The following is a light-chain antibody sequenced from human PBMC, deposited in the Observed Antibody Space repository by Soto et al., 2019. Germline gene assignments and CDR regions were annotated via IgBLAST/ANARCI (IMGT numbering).Light chain of an antibody. V-gene: IGLV2-8*01. Sequence: QSVLTQSPSAPGSPGSSVTISCTGTSSDIGGYNSVSWYQQHPGKAPKVMIYDVTKRPSGVPDRFSGSKSGNTASLTVSALQAEDEADYYCSSYTDRKNLVFGTGTKVTVL. CDR1: SSDIGGYNS. CDR3: SSYTDRKNLV. CDR2: DVT. J-gene: IGLJ1*01.